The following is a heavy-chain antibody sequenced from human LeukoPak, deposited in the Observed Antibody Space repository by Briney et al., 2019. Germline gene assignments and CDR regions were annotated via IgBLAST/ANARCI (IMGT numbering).Heavy chain of an antibody. CDR2: IYSGGNT. V-gene: IGHV3-53*01. Sequence: PGGSLRLSCAASGFTVSTNYMSWVRQAPGKGLEWVSLIYSGGNTYYADSVKGRFTISRDNSKNTLYLQMNSLRAEDTAVYYCARDQELLWFGELSSVLDYWGQGTLVTVSS. CDR3: ARDQELLWFGELSSVLDY. CDR1: GFTVSTNY. J-gene: IGHJ4*02. D-gene: IGHD3-10*01.